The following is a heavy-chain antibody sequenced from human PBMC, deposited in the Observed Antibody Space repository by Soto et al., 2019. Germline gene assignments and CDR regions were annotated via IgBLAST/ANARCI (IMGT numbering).Heavy chain of an antibody. CDR3: ARVASSIAARDPDNWFDP. CDR1: GFTFSSYG. J-gene: IGHJ5*02. CDR2: IWYDGSNK. D-gene: IGHD6-6*01. Sequence: PGGSLRLSCAASGFTFSSYGMHWVRQAPGKGLEWVAVIWYDGSNKYYADSVKGRFTISRDNSKNTLYLQMNSLRAEDTAVYYCARVASSIAARDPDNWFDPWGQGTLVTVSS. V-gene: IGHV3-33*01.